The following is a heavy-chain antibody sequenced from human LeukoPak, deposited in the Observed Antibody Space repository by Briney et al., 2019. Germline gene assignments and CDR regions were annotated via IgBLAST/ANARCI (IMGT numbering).Heavy chain of an antibody. CDR2: INPSGGST. J-gene: IGHJ4*02. D-gene: IGHD6-13*01. CDR1: GYTFTSYY. V-gene: IGHV1-46*01. Sequence: GASVKVSCKASGYTFTSYYMHWVRQAPGQGLEWMGIINPSGGSTSYAQKFQGRVTITADESTSTAYMELSSLRSEDTAVYYCAIASSGAAADYYFDYWGQGTLVTVSS. CDR3: AIASSGAAADYYFDY.